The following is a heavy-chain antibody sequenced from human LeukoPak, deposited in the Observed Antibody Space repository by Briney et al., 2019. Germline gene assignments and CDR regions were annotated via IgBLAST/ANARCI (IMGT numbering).Heavy chain of an antibody. Sequence: GGSLRLSCAASGFTFSSYGMRWVRQAPGKGLKWVAFIRYDGSNKHYADSVKGRFTISRDNSKNTLYLQMNSLRAEDTAVYYCAKESDYGDFPGDWGQGTLVTVSS. V-gene: IGHV3-30*02. CDR2: IRYDGSNK. J-gene: IGHJ4*02. D-gene: IGHD4-17*01. CDR3: AKESDYGDFPGD. CDR1: GFTFSSYG.